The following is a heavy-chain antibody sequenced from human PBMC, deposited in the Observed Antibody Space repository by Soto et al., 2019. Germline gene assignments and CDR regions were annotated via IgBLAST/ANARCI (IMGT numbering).Heavy chain of an antibody. J-gene: IGHJ3*02. Sequence: SETLPLTCAAYGGSFSGYYWSWIRQPPGKGPEWIGEINHSGSTNYNPSLKSRVTISVDTSKNQFSLKLSSVTAADTAVYYCARTGYSSGWYKAAFDIWGQGTMVTVSS. CDR2: INHSGST. CDR1: GGSFSGYY. CDR3: ARTGYSSGWYKAAFDI. V-gene: IGHV4-34*01. D-gene: IGHD6-13*01.